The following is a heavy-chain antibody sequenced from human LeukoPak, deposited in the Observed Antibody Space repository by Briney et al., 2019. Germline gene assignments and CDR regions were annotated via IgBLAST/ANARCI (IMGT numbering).Heavy chain of an antibody. CDR1: GFTFSSFG. Sequence: GRSLRLSCAASGFTFSSFGMHWVRQAPGKGLEWVAVIWNDGSNNYYADFVKGRLTISRDNAKNTLYLQMNSLRPEDTAVYYCASSMAYNCLDYWGQGTLVTVSS. CDR3: ASSMAYNCLDY. D-gene: IGHD5-24*01. J-gene: IGHJ4*02. V-gene: IGHV3-33*01. CDR2: IWNDGSNN.